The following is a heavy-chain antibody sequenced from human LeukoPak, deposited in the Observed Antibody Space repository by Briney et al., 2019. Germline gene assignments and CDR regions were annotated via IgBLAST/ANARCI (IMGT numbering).Heavy chain of an antibody. CDR1: GFTFSSYG. V-gene: IGHV3-30*18. CDR2: ISYDGSNK. D-gene: IGHD6-13*01. CDR3: AKDSAAAGGKPLDY. J-gene: IGHJ4*02. Sequence: GGSLRLSCAASGFTFSSYGMHWVCQAPGKGLEWVAVISYDGSNKYYADSVKGRFTISRDNSKNTLYLQMNSLRAEDTAVYYCAKDSAAAGGKPLDYWGQGTLVTVSS.